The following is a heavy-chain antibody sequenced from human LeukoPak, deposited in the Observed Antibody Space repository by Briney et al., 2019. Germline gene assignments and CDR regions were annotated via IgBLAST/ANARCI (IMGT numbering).Heavy chain of an antibody. D-gene: IGHD1-14*01. CDR1: GFTFSSYA. CDR2: ISGSGGST. J-gene: IGHJ4*02. V-gene: IGHV3-23*01. Sequence: PGGSLRLSCAASGFTFSSYAMSWVRQAPGKGLEWVSAISGSGGSTYYADSVKGRFTISRDNSKNTLYLQMNSLRTEDTAVYYCASSDNGRWHVFEDWGQGTLVIVSS. CDR3: ASSDNGRWHVFED.